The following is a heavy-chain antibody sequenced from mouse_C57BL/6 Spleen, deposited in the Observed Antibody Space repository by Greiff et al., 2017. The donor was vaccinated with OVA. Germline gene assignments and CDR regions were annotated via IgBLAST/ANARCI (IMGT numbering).Heavy chain of an antibody. CDR3: ARRPYYGSPWYFDV. CDR1: GYTFTDYN. CDR2: INPNNGGT. J-gene: IGHJ1*03. Sequence: EVQLQQSGPELVKPGASVKIPCKASGYTFTDYNMDWVKQSHGKSLEWIGDINPNNGGTIYNQKFKGKATLTVDKSSSTAYMELRSLTSEDTAVYYCARRPYYGSPWYFDVWGTGTTVTVSS. D-gene: IGHD1-1*01. V-gene: IGHV1-18*01.